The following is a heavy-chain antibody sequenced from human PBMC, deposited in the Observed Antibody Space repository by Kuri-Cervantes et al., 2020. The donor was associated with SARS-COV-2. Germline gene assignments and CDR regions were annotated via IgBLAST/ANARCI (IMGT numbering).Heavy chain of an antibody. D-gene: IGHD3-22*01. J-gene: IGHJ5*02. CDR2: ISYDGSNT. CDR1: GFTFSSCG. Sequence: SCAASGFTFSSCGMHWVRQAPGRELEWVAFISYDGSNTFYADSVKGRFTISRDNSKNLLHLQMNSLRADDTAVYYCARDPYYYDSSAYYYVPCFDPWGQGTLVTVSS. V-gene: IGHV3-30*13. CDR3: ARDPYYYDSSAYYYVPCFDP.